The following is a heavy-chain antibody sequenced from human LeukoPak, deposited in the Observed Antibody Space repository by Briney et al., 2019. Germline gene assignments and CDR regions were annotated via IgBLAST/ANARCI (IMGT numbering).Heavy chain of an antibody. V-gene: IGHV3-23*01. Sequence: GGSLRLSCAASGFTFNGYAMAWVRQAPEKGLEWVSSITDSGISTYYADSVKGRFTISRDNSKNTLYLQMNSLRAEDTAVYYCAKGLRGNYDYWGQGTLVTVSS. J-gene: IGHJ4*02. CDR3: AKGLRGNYDY. CDR2: ITDSGIST. D-gene: IGHD1-26*01. CDR1: GFTFNGYA.